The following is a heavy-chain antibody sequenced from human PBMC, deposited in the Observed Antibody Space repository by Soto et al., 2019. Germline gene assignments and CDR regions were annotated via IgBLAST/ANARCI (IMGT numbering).Heavy chain of an antibody. J-gene: IGHJ4*02. D-gene: IGHD6-13*01. V-gene: IGHV3-23*01. Sequence: GGSLRLSCAASGFTFSSYALSWVRQAPGKGLEWVSAISGSGGSTYYADSVKGRFTISRDNSKNTLYLQMNSLRAEDTAVYYCAKSGVGIAAGGTGNYFDYWGQGTLVTVSS. CDR1: GFTFSSYA. CDR3: AKSGVGIAAGGTGNYFDY. CDR2: ISGSGGST.